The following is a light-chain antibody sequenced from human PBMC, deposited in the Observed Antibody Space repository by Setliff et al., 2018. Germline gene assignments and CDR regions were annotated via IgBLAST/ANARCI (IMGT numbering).Light chain of an antibody. J-gene: IGLJ1*01. V-gene: IGLV2-11*01. CDR1: SSDVGGSNY. CDR2: DVY. CDR3: CSYVGSHTLRV. Sequence: QSVLTQPASVSGSPGQSITISCTGTSSDVGGSNYVSWYQQHPGRAPKLMIYDVYRRPSGVPDRFSGSKSGNTASLTISGLQAEDEADYYCCSYVGSHTLRVFGTGTKVTVL.